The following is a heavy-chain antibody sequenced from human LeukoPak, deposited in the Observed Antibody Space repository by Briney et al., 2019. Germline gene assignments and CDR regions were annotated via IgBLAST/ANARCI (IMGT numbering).Heavy chain of an antibody. CDR3: AKGTAVAGTAYYFDY. CDR1: GFTFSSYA. CDR2: ISGSGGST. J-gene: IGHJ4*02. D-gene: IGHD6-19*01. V-gene: IGHV3-23*01. Sequence: ASLRLSCAASGFTFSSYAMSWVRQAPGKGLEWVSAISGSGGSTYYADSVKGRFTISRDNSKNTLYLQMNSLRAEDTAVYYCAKGTAVAGTAYYFDYWGQGTLVTVSS.